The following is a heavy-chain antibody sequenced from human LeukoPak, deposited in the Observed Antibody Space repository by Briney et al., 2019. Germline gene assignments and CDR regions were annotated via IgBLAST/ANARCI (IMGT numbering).Heavy chain of an antibody. J-gene: IGHJ5*02. CDR2: INTGNGNT. V-gene: IGHV1-3*04. Sequence: GASVNVSCKASGYTFTDYAMHWVRQAPGQRLEGLGWINTGNGNTRYSEKFQGRVTITMDTSASTAYMELSSLRSEDTAVYYCARDRVVGLAPFDPWGQGTLVTVSS. CDR3: ARDRVVGLAPFDP. CDR1: GYTFTDYA. D-gene: IGHD2-15*01.